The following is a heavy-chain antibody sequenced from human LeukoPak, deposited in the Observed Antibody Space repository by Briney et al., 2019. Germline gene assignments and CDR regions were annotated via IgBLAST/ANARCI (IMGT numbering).Heavy chain of an antibody. V-gene: IGHV7-4-1*02. J-gene: IGHJ4*02. CDR3: ARANPIDY. CDR2: INTDTGNP. Sequence: ASVKVSCKASGYIFTTYAINWVRQAPGQGLEWMGWINTDTGNPTYAQGFTGRFVFSLDTSVSTAYLQISCLKPEDTAVYYCARANPIDYWGRGTLVTVSS. CDR1: GYIFTTYA.